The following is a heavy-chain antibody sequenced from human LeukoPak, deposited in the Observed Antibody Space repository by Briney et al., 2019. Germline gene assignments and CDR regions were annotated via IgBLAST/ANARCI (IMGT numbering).Heavy chain of an antibody. CDR2: INPNSGGT. CDR3: AKEFGYDYGGNSPTPNWFDP. J-gene: IGHJ5*02. V-gene: IGHV1-2*02. D-gene: IGHD4-23*01. Sequence: ASVKVSCKASGYTFTGYYMHWVRQAPGQGLEWMGWINPNSGGTNYAQKFQGRVTMTRDTSISTAYMELNSLRAEDTAVYYCAKEFGYDYGGNSPTPNWFDPWGQGTLVTVSS. CDR1: GYTFTGYY.